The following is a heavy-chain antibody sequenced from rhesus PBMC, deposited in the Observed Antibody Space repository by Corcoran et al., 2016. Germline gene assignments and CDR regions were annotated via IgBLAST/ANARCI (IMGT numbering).Heavy chain of an antibody. D-gene: IGHD5-42*01. CDR3: ASRGYNGYSIDY. Sequence: QLQLQESGPGLVKPSETLSVTCAVSGGSIISSYWSWIRQAPGTGLEWIGYIYGSGSSTNYNPSLKSRVTLSVDTSKNQLSLKLTSVTAADTAVYYCASRGYNGYSIDYWGQGVLVTVSS. J-gene: IGHJ4*01. CDR2: IYGSGSST. V-gene: IGHV4-169*01. CDR1: GGSIISSY.